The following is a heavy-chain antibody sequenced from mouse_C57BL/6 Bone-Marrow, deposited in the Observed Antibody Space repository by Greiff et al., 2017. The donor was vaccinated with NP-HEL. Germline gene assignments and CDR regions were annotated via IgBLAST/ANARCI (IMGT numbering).Heavy chain of an antibody. D-gene: IGHD4-1*01. V-gene: IGHV5-17*01. CDR1: GFTFSDYG. Sequence: EVKLMESGGGLVKPGGSLKLSCAASGFTFSDYGMHWVRQATEKGLEWVAYISSGSSTIYYADTVKGRFTISRDNAKNTLFLQMTSLRSEDTAMYYCARRLGYFDYWGQGTTLTVSS. J-gene: IGHJ2*01. CDR3: ARRLGYFDY. CDR2: ISSGSSTI.